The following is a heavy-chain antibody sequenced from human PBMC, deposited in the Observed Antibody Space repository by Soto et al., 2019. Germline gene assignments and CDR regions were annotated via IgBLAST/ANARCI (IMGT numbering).Heavy chain of an antibody. CDR3: AREVNPQAYCGGDCYFDY. V-gene: IGHV3-30-3*01. CDR1: GFTFNAYA. D-gene: IGHD2-21*02. CDR2: ISYDGSNK. Sequence: QVQLVESGGGVVQPGRSLRLSCAASGFTFNAYAVHWVRQAPGKGLEWVAVISYDGSNKYYADSVKGRFTISRDNSKNTLYLQMNSLRAEDTAVYSCAREVNPQAYCGGDCYFDYWGQGTLVTVSS. J-gene: IGHJ4*02.